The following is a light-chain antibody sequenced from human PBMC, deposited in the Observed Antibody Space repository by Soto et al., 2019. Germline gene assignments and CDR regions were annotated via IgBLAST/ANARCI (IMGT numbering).Light chain of an antibody. V-gene: IGLV1-51*02. CDR2: ENN. CDR1: SSNIGNNY. Sequence: QSVLTQPPSVSAAPGQKVTISCSGSSSNIGNNYVSWYQQLPGTAPKLLIYENNKRPSGIPDRFSGSKSGTSATLGITGLQTEDEADYYCGTWDSNLSAGVFGGGTKLTVL. CDR3: GTWDSNLSAGV. J-gene: IGLJ2*01.